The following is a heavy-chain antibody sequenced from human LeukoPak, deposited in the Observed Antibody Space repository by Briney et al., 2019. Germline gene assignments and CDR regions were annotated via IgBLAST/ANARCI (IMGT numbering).Heavy chain of an antibody. CDR1: GFTFSDYY. D-gene: IGHD5-18*01. CDR3: AKGVDTAMVTVGFDY. Sequence: PGGSLRLSCAASGFTFSDYYMSWIRQAPGKGLEWVSYISSSGSTIYYADSVKGRFTISRDNAKNSLYLQMNSLRAEDMALYYCAKGVDTAMVTVGFDYWGQGTLVTVSS. V-gene: IGHV3-11*01. J-gene: IGHJ4*02. CDR2: ISSSGSTI.